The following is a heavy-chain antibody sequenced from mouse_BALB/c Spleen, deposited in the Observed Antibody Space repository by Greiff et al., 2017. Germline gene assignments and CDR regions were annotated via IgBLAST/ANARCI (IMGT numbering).Heavy chain of an antibody. Sequence: EVKVEESGGGLVKPGGSLKLSCAASGFTFSSYTMSWVRQTPEKRLEWVAYISSGGGSTYYPDTVKGRFTISRDNAKNTLYLQMSSLKSEDTAMYYCARAPNYYGSSYYAMDYWGQGTSVTVSS. CDR1: GFTFSSYT. V-gene: IGHV5-12-1*01. J-gene: IGHJ4*01. CDR3: ARAPNYYGSSYYAMDY. D-gene: IGHD1-1*01. CDR2: ISSGGGST.